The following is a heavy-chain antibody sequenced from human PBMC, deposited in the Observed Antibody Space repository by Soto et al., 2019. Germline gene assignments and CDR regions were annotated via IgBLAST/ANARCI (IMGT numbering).Heavy chain of an antibody. CDR1: GFTVSSYD. V-gene: IGHV3-13*01. J-gene: IGHJ4*02. CDR3: ARGTMVRGTLDPGISGPLDY. CDR2: LGAGGDT. Sequence: EVQLVESGGGLVQPGGSLRLACAASGFTVSSYDMHWVRHVTGKGLEWVSTLGAGGDTYFPDSVKGRFTISRDHAKNSLYLQMNNLGAGDTAGYYCARGTMVRGTLDPGISGPLDYWGQGTLVAVSS. D-gene: IGHD3-10*01.